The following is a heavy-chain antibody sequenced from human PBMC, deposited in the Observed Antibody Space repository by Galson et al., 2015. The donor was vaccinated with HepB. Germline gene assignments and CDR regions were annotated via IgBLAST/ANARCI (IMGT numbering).Heavy chain of an antibody. CDR1: GGSISSGGYY. Sequence: TLSLTCAVSGGSISSGGYYWSWIRQPPGKGLEWIGHIYYSGSTYYNPSLKSRVTISVDTSKNQFSLKLSSVTAADTAVYYCARGDHYYDSSGLHGGGYFDYWGQGTLVTVSS. CDR3: ARGDHYYDSSGLHGGGYFDY. J-gene: IGHJ4*02. V-gene: IGHV4-30-4*01. CDR2: IYYSGST. D-gene: IGHD3-22*01.